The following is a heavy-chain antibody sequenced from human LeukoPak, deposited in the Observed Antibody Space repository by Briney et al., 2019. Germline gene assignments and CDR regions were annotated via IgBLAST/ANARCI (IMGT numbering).Heavy chain of an antibody. Sequence: GGSLRLSCAASGFTFSSYAMSWVRQAPGKGLEWVSAISGSGGSTYYADSVKGRFTISRDNSKNTLYLQMNSLRSDDTAVYYCARGGVTTVTTLVMRSWYGMDVWGQGTTVTVSS. V-gene: IGHV3-23*01. CDR3: ARGGVTTVTTLVMRSWYGMDV. CDR2: ISGSGGST. J-gene: IGHJ6*02. CDR1: GFTFSSYA. D-gene: IGHD4-17*01.